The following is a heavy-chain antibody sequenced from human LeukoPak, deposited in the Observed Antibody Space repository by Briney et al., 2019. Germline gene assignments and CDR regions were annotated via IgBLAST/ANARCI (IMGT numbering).Heavy chain of an antibody. CDR2: IIPILGIA. D-gene: IGHD6-19*01. Sequence: ASVKVSCKASGGTFSSYAISWVRQAPGQGLEWIGRIIPILGIANYAQKFQGRVTITADKSASTAYMELSSLRSEDTAVYYCASGVVAGSNWFDPWGQGTLVTVSS. J-gene: IGHJ5*02. CDR3: ASGVVAGSNWFDP. V-gene: IGHV1-69*04. CDR1: GGTFSSYA.